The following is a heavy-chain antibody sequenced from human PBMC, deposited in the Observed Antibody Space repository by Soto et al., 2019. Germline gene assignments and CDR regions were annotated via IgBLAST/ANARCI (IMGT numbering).Heavy chain of an antibody. J-gene: IGHJ4*02. CDR1: GFTFSSYG. D-gene: IGHD3-3*01. CDR2: ISYDGSNK. V-gene: IGHV3-30*18. CDR3: AKGTHRVYCDFWSGYPTLDY. Sequence: QVQLVESGGGVVQPGRSLRLSCAASGFTFSSYGMHWVCQAPGKGLEWVAVISYDGSNKYYADSVKGRFTMSRDNSKNSLYLQMNSLRAEDTAVYYCAKGTHRVYCDFWSGYPTLDYWGQGTLVTVSS.